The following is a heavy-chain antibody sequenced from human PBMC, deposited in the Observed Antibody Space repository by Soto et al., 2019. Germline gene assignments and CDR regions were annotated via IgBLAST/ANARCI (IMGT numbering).Heavy chain of an antibody. D-gene: IGHD6-6*01. J-gene: IGHJ6*02. CDR2: INPSGGST. CDR3: ASESSSSYGFHYYYGMDV. Sequence: ASVKVSCKASGYTFTSYYMHWVRQAPGQGLEWMGIINPSGGSTSYAQKFQGRVTMTRDTSTSTVYMELSSLRSEDTAVYYCASESSSSYGFHYYYGMDVWGQGTTVTVSS. V-gene: IGHV1-46*01. CDR1: GYTFTSYY.